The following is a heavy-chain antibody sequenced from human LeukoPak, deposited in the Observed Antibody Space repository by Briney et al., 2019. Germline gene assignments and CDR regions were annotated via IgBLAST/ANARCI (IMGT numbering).Heavy chain of an antibody. CDR1: GGSISSFY. V-gene: IGHV4-59*01. Sequence: SETLSLTCTVSGGSISSFYWSWIRQPPGEGLEWIGYIYYSGSTNYNPSLKSRVTISVDTSRNQFSLKLSSVTAADTAVYYCARVSDSGSHFDYWGQGTLVTVSS. D-gene: IGHD3-10*01. CDR2: IYYSGST. J-gene: IGHJ4*02. CDR3: ARVSDSGSHFDY.